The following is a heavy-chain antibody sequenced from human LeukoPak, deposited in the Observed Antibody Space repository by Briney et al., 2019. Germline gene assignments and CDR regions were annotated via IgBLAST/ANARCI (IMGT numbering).Heavy chain of an antibody. CDR2: IIPIFGTA. J-gene: IGHJ4*02. Sequence: SVKVSCKAFGGTFSSYAISWVRQAPGQGLEWMGGIIPIFGTANYAQKFQGRVTITTDESTSTAYMELSSLRSEDTAVYYCARSLSLTSPYFDYWGQGTLVTVSS. D-gene: IGHD4/OR15-4a*01. V-gene: IGHV1-69*05. CDR3: ARSLSLTSPYFDY. CDR1: GGTFSSYA.